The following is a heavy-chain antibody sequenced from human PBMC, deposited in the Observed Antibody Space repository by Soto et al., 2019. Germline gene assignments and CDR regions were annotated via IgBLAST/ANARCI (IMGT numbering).Heavy chain of an antibody. J-gene: IGHJ6*03. V-gene: IGHV3-21*01. CDR1: GFTFSSYS. CDR3: ARVGYCSGGSCEGNYYYMDV. Sequence: GGSLRLSCAASGFTFSSYSMNWVRQAPGKGLEWVSSISSSSSYIYYADSVKGRFTISRDNAKNSLYLKMNSLRAEDTAVYYCARVGYCSGGSCEGNYYYMDVWGKGTTVTVSS. D-gene: IGHD2-15*01. CDR2: ISSSSSYI.